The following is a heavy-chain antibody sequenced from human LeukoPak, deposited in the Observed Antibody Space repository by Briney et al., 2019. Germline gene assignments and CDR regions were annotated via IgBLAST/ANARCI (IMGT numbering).Heavy chain of an antibody. CDR3: ARGQQWLSGWFDP. V-gene: IGHV1-46*01. J-gene: IGHJ5*02. CDR1: GGTFSSYT. CDR2: INPSGGST. D-gene: IGHD6-19*01. Sequence: ASVKVSCKASGGTFSSYTISWVRQAPGQGLEWMGIINPSGGSTSYAQKFQGRVTMTRDTSTSTVYMELSSLRSEDTAVYYCARGQQWLSGWFDPWGQGTLVTVSS.